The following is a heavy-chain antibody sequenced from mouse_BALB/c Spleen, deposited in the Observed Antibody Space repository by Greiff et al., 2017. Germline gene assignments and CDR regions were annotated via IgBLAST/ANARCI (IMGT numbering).Heavy chain of an antibody. J-gene: IGHJ2*01. V-gene: IGHV3-2*02. Sequence: EVQGVESGPGLVKPSQSLSLTCTVTGYSITSDYAWNWIRQFPGNKLEWMGYISYSGSTSYNPSLKSRISITRDTSKNQFFLQLNSVTTEDTATYYCARRSSFDYWGQGTTLTVSS. CDR2: ISYSGST. CDR3: ARRSSFDY. CDR1: GYSITSDYA.